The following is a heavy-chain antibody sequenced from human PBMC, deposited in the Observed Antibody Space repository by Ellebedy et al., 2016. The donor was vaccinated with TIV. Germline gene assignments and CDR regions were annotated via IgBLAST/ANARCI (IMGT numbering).Heavy chain of an antibody. D-gene: IGHD3-22*01. CDR1: GYTLTELS. Sequence: AASVKVSCKVSGYTLTELSMHWVRQAPGKGLEWMGGFDPEDGETIYAQKFQGRVTMTEDTSIDTAYMELSSLRSEDTAVYYCARLHRRGVSSSGYGMDVWGQGTTVTVSS. CDR2: FDPEDGET. J-gene: IGHJ6*02. CDR3: ARLHRRGVSSSGYGMDV. V-gene: IGHV1-24*01.